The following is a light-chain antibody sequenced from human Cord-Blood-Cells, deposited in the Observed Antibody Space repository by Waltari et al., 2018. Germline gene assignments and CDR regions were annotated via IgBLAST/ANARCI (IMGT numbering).Light chain of an antibody. CDR3: QQSYSTPLT. CDR1: QSISSY. V-gene: IGKV1-39*01. Sequence: DIQLPQSPSSLSASVGDRVNITCRASQSISSYLNWYQQKPGKAPKLLIYAASSLQSGVPSRFSGSGSGTDFTLTISSLQPEDFATYYCQQSYSTPLTFGGGTKVEIK. J-gene: IGKJ4*01. CDR2: AAS.